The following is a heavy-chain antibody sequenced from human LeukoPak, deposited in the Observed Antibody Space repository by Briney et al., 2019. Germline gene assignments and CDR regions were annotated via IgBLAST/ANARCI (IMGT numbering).Heavy chain of an antibody. V-gene: IGHV3-33*01. CDR3: ARAVGSGSYLTFDT. CDR2: IWYDGSNK. D-gene: IGHD3-10*01. J-gene: IGHJ3*02. Sequence: PGRSLRLSCAASGFTFSSYGMHWVRQAPGKGLEWVAVIWYDGSNKYYADSVKGRFTISRDNSKNTLYLQMNSLRAEDTAVYYCARAVGSGSYLTFDTWGQGTMVTVSS. CDR1: GFTFSSYG.